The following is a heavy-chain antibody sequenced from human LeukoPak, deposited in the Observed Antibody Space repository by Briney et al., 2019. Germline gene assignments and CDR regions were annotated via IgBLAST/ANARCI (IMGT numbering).Heavy chain of an antibody. V-gene: IGHV4-34*01. CDR1: GGSFSGYY. J-gene: IGHJ5*02. CDR2: INHSGST. CDR3: ARWFSSGGNWFDP. Sequence: ASETLSLTCAVYGGSFSGYYWSWIRQPPGKGLEWSGEINHSGSTNYNPSLKSRVTISVDTSKNQFSLKLSSVTAADTAVYYCARWFSSGGNWFDPWGQGTLVTVSS. D-gene: IGHD6-25*01.